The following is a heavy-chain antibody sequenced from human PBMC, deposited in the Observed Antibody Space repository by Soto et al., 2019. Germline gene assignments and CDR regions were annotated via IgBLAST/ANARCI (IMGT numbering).Heavy chain of an antibody. D-gene: IGHD3-3*01. Sequence: GSLRLSCAASGFTFSSYSMNWVRQAPGKGLEWVSYISSSSSTIYYADSVKGRFTISRDNAKNSLYLQMNSLRAEDTAVYYCARTNYDFWSPAFDIWGQGTMVTVSS. CDR3: ARTNYDFWSPAFDI. CDR2: ISSSSSTI. CDR1: GFTFSSYS. V-gene: IGHV3-48*01. J-gene: IGHJ3*02.